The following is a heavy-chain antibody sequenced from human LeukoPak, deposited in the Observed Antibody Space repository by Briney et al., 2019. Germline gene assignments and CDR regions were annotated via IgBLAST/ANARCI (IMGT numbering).Heavy chain of an antibody. Sequence: KPSEALSLTCAVYGGSFSGYYWSWIRQPPGKGLEWIGELNHTGSTNYNPSLKSRVTISVDPSKNQFSLKLSSVTAAGTAVYYCARDSSSWHNFDYWGQGTLVTVSS. J-gene: IGHJ4*02. CDR2: LNHTGST. CDR3: ARDSSSWHNFDY. V-gene: IGHV4-34*01. CDR1: GGSFSGYY. D-gene: IGHD6-13*01.